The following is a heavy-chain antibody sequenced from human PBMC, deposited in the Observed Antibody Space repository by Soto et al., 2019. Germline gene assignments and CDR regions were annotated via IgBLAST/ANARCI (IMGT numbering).Heavy chain of an antibody. V-gene: IGHV4-39*01. CDR2: IYYSGST. CDR3: ARHRDYGDGPFDY. Sequence: SETLSLTCTVSGGSISSSSYYWGWIRQPPGKGLEWIGSIYYSGSTYYNPSLKSRVTISVDTSKNQFSLKLSSVTAADTAVYYCARHRDYGDGPFDYWGQGTLVTVSS. CDR1: GGSISSSSYY. J-gene: IGHJ4*02. D-gene: IGHD4-17*01.